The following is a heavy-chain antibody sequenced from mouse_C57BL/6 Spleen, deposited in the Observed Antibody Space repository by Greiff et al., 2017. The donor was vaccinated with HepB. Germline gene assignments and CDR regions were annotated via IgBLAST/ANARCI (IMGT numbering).Heavy chain of an antibody. CDR2: INYDGSST. V-gene: IGHV5-16*01. CDR1: GFTFSDYY. J-gene: IGHJ4*01. CDR3: ARGYAMDY. Sequence: EVKVVESEGGLVQPGSSMKLSCTASGFTFSDYYMAWVRQVPEKGLEWVANINYDGSSTYYLDSLKSRFIISRDNAKNILYLQMGSLKSEDTATYYCARGYAMDYWGQGTSVTVSS.